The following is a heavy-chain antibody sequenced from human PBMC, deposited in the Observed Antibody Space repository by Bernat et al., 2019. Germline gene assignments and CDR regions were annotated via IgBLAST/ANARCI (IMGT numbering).Heavy chain of an antibody. CDR3: AKDQFATIFGVVIRPLDY. CDR1: GFTFSSYG. D-gene: IGHD3-3*01. V-gene: IGHV3-30*18. CDR2: ISYDGSNK. J-gene: IGHJ4*02. Sequence: QVQLVESGGGVVQLGRSLRLPCPAPGFTFSSYGMNWVRQAPGKGLEGVAVISYDGSNKYYADSVKGRFTISRDNPKNTLYLQMNSLRAEDTAVYYCAKDQFATIFGVVIRPLDYWGQGTLVTVSS.